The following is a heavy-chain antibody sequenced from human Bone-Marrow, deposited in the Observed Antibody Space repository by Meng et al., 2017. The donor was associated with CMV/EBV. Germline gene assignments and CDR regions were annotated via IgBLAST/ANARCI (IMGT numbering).Heavy chain of an antibody. Sequence: GESLKISCVASGFTFSNFGMHWVRQAPGKGLEWVAAIWYDGSNYFHIDSVKGRFTISRDNSKNTLYLQMSSLRVEDTSVYYCAKREPGISGKTNTHNEGLDVWGQGTTVTVSS. CDR3: AKREPGISGKTNTHNEGLDV. CDR2: IWYDGSNY. V-gene: IGHV3-33*06. CDR1: GFTFSNFG. J-gene: IGHJ6*02. D-gene: IGHD1-20*01.